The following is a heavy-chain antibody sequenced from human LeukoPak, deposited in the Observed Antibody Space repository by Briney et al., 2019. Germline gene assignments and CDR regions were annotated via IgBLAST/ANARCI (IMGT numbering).Heavy chain of an antibody. Sequence: SETLSLTCTVSGGSISSYYWSWLRQPAGKGLEWIGRIYTSGSTNYNPSLKSRVTMSVDTSKNQFSLKLSSVTAADTAVYYCARGQPSTSLYYDWALDYWGQGTLVTVSS. D-gene: IGHD3-3*01. CDR2: IYTSGST. V-gene: IGHV4-4*07. CDR1: GGSISSYY. CDR3: ARGQPSTSLYYDWALDY. J-gene: IGHJ4*02.